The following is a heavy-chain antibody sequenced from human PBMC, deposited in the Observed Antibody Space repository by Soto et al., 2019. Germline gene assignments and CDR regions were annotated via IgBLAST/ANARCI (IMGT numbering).Heavy chain of an antibody. J-gene: IGHJ1*01. D-gene: IGHD5-12*01. CDR1: GGTFSSYA. CDR3: ASPYSGYENPFGYFQH. V-gene: IGHV1-69*13. CDR2: IIPIFGTA. Sequence: GASVKVSCKASGGTFSSYAISWVRQAPGQGLEWMGGIIPIFGTANYAQKFQGRVTITADESTSTAYMELSSLRSEDTAVYYCASPYSGYENPFGYFQHWGQGTLVTVSS.